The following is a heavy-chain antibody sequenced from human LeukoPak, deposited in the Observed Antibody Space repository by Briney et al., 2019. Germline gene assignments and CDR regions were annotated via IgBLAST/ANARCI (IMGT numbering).Heavy chain of an antibody. Sequence: ASVKVSCKASGYTFTGYYMHWVRQAPGQGLERMGWINPNSGGTNYAQKFQGRVTMTRDTSISTAYMELSRLRSDDTAVYYCARELRAVAGNLVGYWGQGTLVTVSS. V-gene: IGHV1-2*02. CDR2: INPNSGGT. D-gene: IGHD6-19*01. J-gene: IGHJ4*02. CDR1: GYTFTGYY. CDR3: ARELRAVAGNLVGY.